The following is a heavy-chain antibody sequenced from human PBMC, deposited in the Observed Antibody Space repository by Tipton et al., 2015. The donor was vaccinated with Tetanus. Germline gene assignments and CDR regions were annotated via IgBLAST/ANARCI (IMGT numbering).Heavy chain of an antibody. V-gene: IGHV3-11*01. J-gene: IGHJ6*02. CDR3: ARGGNYNYQYVFDV. Sequence: SLRLSCEASGFKSSDYYMSWIRQAPGKGLEWISYISNSGSTIYNADSVKGRFTISRDNAKNSLHLQLNGLRPEDTAIYYCARGGNYNYQYVFDVWGQGTPVTVSS. D-gene: IGHD1-1*01. CDR1: GFKSSDYY. CDR2: ISNSGSTI.